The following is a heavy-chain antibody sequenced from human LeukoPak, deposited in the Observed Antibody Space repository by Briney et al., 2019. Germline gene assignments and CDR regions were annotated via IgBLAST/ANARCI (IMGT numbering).Heavy chain of an antibody. Sequence: GGSLRLSCAASGFTFSSYAVHWVRQAPGKGLEWVAFISHDGSNKYYADSVKGRFTISRDNSKNTLYLQMNSLRAEDTAVYYCAKIDAMSGTYFDYWGQGTLVTVSS. CDR1: GFTFSSYA. D-gene: IGHD1-26*01. CDR3: AKIDAMSGTYFDY. V-gene: IGHV3-30*04. J-gene: IGHJ4*02. CDR2: ISHDGSNK.